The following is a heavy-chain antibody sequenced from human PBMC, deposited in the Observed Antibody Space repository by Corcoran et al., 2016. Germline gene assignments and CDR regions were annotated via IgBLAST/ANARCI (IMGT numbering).Heavy chain of an antibody. Sequence: EVQLVESGGGLVQPGGSLRLSCAAYGFTFPNYAMSWVRQTPGKGLEWVSGITSGGSSTYYADSVKGRFTIFRDNSNNMLYLQMNILRAEDTAIYYCANKAIAARPPMGWGQGTLVTVSS. J-gene: IGHJ4*02. V-gene: IGHV3-23*04. CDR1: GFTFPNYA. D-gene: IGHD6-6*01. CDR3: ANKAIAARPPMG. CDR2: ITSGGSST.